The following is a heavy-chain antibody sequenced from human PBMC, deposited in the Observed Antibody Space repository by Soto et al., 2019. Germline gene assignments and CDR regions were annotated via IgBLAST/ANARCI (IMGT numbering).Heavy chain of an antibody. CDR2: ISGSGGST. CDR1: GFTFSSYA. Sequence: EVQLLESGGGLVQPGGSLRLSCAASGFTFSSYAMSWVRQAPGKGLEWVSAISGSGGSTYYADSVKGRFTISRDNSKNTLYLKMNSLRAEDTAVYYCAKAGAWGESYSSSSDHFDYWGQGTLVTVSS. V-gene: IGHV3-23*01. D-gene: IGHD6-6*01. CDR3: AKAGAWGESYSSSSDHFDY. J-gene: IGHJ4*02.